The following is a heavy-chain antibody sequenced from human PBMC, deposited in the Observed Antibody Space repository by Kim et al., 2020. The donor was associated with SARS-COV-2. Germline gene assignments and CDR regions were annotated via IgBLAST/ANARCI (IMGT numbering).Heavy chain of an antibody. CDR1: GGSISSGGYY. D-gene: IGHD3-10*02. Sequence: SETLSLTCTVSGGSISSGGYYWSWIRQHPGKGLEWIGYIYYSGSTYYNPSLKSRVTISVDTSKNQFSLKLSSVTAADTAVYYCARDRPSMWSSWFDPWGQGTLVTVSS. J-gene: IGHJ5*02. CDR3: ARDRPSMWSSWFDP. CDR2: IYYSGST. V-gene: IGHV4-31*03.